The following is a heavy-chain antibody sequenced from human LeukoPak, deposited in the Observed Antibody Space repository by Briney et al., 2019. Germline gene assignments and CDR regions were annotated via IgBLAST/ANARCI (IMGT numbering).Heavy chain of an antibody. D-gene: IGHD3-16*02. Sequence: PSETLSLTCAVYGGSFSGYYWSWIRQPPGKGLEWIGEINHSGSTNYNPSLKSRVTISVDTSKNQFSLKLSSVTAADTAVYYCARGRITFGGVIAGLDYWGQGTLVTVSS. V-gene: IGHV4-34*01. CDR3: ARGRITFGGVIAGLDY. CDR2: INHSGST. CDR1: GGSFSGYY. J-gene: IGHJ4*02.